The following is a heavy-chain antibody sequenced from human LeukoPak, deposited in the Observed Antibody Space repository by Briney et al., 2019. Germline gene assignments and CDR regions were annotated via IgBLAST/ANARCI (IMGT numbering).Heavy chain of an antibody. V-gene: IGHV3-64D*06. J-gene: IGHJ4*02. Sequence: PGGSRRLAWSAAGFTFSSYAMHCVRQAQGKGMEYVSAISSNGGSTYYADSVKGRFTISRDNSKNTLYLQMSSRRAEDTPVYYCVNSIAVARGTGYWGQGTLVTVSS. CDR2: ISSNGGST. D-gene: IGHD6-19*01. CDR3: VNSIAVARGTGY. CDR1: GFTFSSYA.